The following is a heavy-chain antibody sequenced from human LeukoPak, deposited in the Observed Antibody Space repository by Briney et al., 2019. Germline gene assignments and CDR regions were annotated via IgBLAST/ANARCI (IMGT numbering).Heavy chain of an antibody. CDR2: INTDGYSI. J-gene: IGHJ4*02. CDR1: GFTFSSYW. V-gene: IGHV3-74*01. D-gene: IGHD6-25*01. CDR3: TRGISAARDF. Sequence: PGGSLRLSCAASGFTFSSYWMHRVRQVPGKGLVWVSRINTDGYSISYADSVKGRFTISRDNAKNMLYLQMTSLRAEDTAVYYCTRGISAARDFWGQGALVTVSS.